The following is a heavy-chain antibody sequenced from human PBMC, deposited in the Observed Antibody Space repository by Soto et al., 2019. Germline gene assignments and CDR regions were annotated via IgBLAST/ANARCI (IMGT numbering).Heavy chain of an antibody. CDR1: GGSISSYY. J-gene: IGHJ4*02. D-gene: IGHD3-9*01. V-gene: IGHV4-59*01. CDR3: ARTSFDILTGYNTFEY. CDR2: IYYSGST. Sequence: SETLSLTGTVSGGSISSYYWSWIRQPPGKGLEWIGYIYYSGSTNYNPSLKSRVTISVDTSKNQFSLKLSSVTAADTAVYYCARTSFDILTGYNTFEYWGQGTLVTVSS.